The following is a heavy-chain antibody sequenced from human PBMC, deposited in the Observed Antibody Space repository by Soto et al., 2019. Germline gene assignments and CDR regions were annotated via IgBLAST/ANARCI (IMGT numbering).Heavy chain of an antibody. CDR3: ARARRYYYGMDV. Sequence: PSETLALTCTVSGGSISSGGYYWSWIRQHPGKGLEWIGYIYYSGSTYYNPSLKSRVTISVDTSKNQFSLKLSSVTAADTAVYYCARARRYYYGMDVWGQGTTVTVSS. CDR2: IYYSGST. V-gene: IGHV4-31*03. CDR1: GGSISSGGYY. J-gene: IGHJ6*02.